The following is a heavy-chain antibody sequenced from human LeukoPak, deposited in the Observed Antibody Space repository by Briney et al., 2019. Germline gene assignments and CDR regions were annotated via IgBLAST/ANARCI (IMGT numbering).Heavy chain of an antibody. J-gene: IGHJ4*02. CDR3: TTDYYDSSGYVF. V-gene: IGHV3-15*07. Sequence: GGSLRLSCATSGFSFSNAWMNWVRQAPGKGLEWVGRIRSNSDGGTIDYAASVKDRFTISRDDSKNMLYLQMNSLKTEDTAVYFCTTDYYDSSGYVFWGQGTLVTVSS. CDR2: IRSNSDGGTI. CDR1: GFSFSNAW. D-gene: IGHD3-22*01.